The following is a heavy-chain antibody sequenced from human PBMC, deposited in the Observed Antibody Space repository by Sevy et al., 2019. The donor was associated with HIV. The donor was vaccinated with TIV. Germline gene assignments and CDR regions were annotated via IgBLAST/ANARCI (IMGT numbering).Heavy chain of an antibody. Sequence: ASVKVSCKASGYTFTGYYMHWVRQAPGQGLEWMGWINPNSGGTNYAQKFQGRVTMTRDTSISTACMELSRLRSDDTAVYYCARDEGGIVVVRHPYGMDVWGQGTTVTVSS. CDR3: ARDEGGIVVVRHPYGMDV. J-gene: IGHJ6*02. V-gene: IGHV1-2*02. CDR2: INPNSGGT. CDR1: GYTFTGYY. D-gene: IGHD3-22*01.